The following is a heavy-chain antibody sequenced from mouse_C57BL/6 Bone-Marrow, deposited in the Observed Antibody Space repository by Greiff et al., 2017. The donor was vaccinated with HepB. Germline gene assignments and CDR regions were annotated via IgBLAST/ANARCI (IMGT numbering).Heavy chain of an antibody. Sequence: VKLMESGAELARPGASVKLSCKASGYTFTSYGISWVKQRTGQGLEWIGEIYPRSGNTYYNEKFKGKATLTADKSSSTAYMELRSLTSEDSAVYFCARRPYYYGSSYWYFDVWGTGTTVTVSS. CDR2: IYPRSGNT. J-gene: IGHJ1*03. CDR1: GYTFTSYG. CDR3: ARRPYYYGSSYWYFDV. D-gene: IGHD1-1*01. V-gene: IGHV1-81*01.